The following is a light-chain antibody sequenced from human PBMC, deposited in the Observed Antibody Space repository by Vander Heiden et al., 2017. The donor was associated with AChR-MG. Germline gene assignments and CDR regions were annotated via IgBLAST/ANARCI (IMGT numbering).Light chain of an antibody. Sequence: ELVMTQSPATLSVSPGERATLSCRASQSVSSNIAWYQQKPGQAPRLLIYGASTRATGIPARFSGSGSGTEFTLTISSLQSDSFAVYYCQQYNHWPATFGQGTRWKSN. CDR1: QSVSSN. CDR2: GAS. V-gene: IGKV3-15*01. J-gene: IGKJ1*01. CDR3: QQYNHWPAT.